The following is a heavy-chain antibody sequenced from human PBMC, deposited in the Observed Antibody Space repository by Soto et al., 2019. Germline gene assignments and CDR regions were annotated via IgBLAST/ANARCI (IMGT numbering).Heavy chain of an antibody. J-gene: IGHJ6*02. CDR3: ARLYYDYV. CDR1: GSDFSTYS. Sequence: GGSLRLSCRASGSDFSTYSMNWVRQAPGQGLEWIAYVSLDSDSIQYADSVKGRFTISRDDAENSLYLQMDSLRDEDTATYYCARLYYDYVWGQGTTVTVSS. V-gene: IGHV3-48*02. D-gene: IGHD3-3*01. CDR2: VSLDSDSI.